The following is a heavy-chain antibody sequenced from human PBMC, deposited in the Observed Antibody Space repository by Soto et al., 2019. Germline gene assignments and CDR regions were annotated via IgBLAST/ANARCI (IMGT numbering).Heavy chain of an antibody. CDR2: IYYSGST. V-gene: IGHV4-39*01. CDR1: GGSISSSSYF. Sequence: SETLCLTCSVSGGSISSSSYFWGWIRQPPGKGLEWIGSIYYSGSTYYNPSLKSRVTVSVDTSKNQFSLKLSSVTAADTAVYYCARHPSDFWFDPWGQGTLVT. CDR3: ARHPSDFWFDP. D-gene: IGHD2-21*02. J-gene: IGHJ5*02.